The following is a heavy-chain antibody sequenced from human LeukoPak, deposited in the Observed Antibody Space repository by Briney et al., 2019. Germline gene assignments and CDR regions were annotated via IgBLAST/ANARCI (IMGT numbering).Heavy chain of an antibody. CDR1: GFTFYIYA. CDR3: ARDTTGHYDY. D-gene: IGHD1-1*01. V-gene: IGHV3-30-3*01. J-gene: IGHJ4*02. Sequence: PGRSLRLSCAASGFTFYIYAMHWVRQAPGKGLQWVAVIGDDGSRKDYVDSVKGRFTISRDNSKNTLYLQMNSLTAEDTAVYYCARDTTGHYDYWGQGALVTVSS. CDR2: IGDDGSRK.